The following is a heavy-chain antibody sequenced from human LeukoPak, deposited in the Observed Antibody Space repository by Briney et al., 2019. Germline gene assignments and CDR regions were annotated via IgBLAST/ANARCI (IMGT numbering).Heavy chain of an antibody. V-gene: IGHV1-18*01. J-gene: IGHJ5*02. D-gene: IGHD3-22*01. Sequence: ASVKVSCKASGYTFTSYGISWVRQAPGQGLEWMGWISAYNGNTNYAQKLQGRVTMTTDTSTSTAYMELRSLRSDDTAVYYCARDKKVITSKVWFDPWGQGTLVTDSS. CDR1: GYTFTSYG. CDR2: ISAYNGNT. CDR3: ARDKKVITSKVWFDP.